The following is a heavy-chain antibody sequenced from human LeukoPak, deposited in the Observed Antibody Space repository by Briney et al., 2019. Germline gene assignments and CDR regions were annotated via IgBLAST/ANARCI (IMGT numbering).Heavy chain of an antibody. CDR1: GFTFSSYA. CDR3: ARDRYYDSSGYFDY. Sequence: GGSLRLSCAAPGFTFSSYAMHWVRQAPGKGLEYVSAISSNGGSTYYANSVKGRFTISRDNSKNTLYLQMGSLRAEDMAVYYCARDRYYDSSGYFDYWGQGTLVTVSS. J-gene: IGHJ4*02. V-gene: IGHV3-64*01. CDR2: ISSNGGST. D-gene: IGHD3-22*01.